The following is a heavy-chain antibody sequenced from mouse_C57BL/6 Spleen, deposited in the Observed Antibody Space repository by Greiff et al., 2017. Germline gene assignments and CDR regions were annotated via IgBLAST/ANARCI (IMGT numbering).Heavy chain of an antibody. V-gene: IGHV5-4*01. CDR1: GFTFSSYA. D-gene: IGHD2-3*01. Sequence: EVKVEESGGGLVKPGGSLKLSCAASGFTFSSYAMSWVRQTPEKRLEWVATISDGGSYTYYPDNVKGRFTISRDNAKNNLYLQMSHLKSEDTAMXYCARDYDGYSYYFDYWGQGTTLTVSS. CDR2: ISDGGSYT. J-gene: IGHJ2*01. CDR3: ARDYDGYSYYFDY.